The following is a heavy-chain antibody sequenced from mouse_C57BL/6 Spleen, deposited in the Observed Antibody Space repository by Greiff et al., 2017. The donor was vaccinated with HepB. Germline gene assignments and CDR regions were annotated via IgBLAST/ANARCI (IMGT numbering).Heavy chain of an antibody. CDR3: ARQWRGYFDY. V-gene: IGHV7-3*01. J-gene: IGHJ2*01. Sequence: DVMLVESGGGLVQPGGSLSLSCAASGFTFTDYYMSWVRQPPGKALEWLGFIRNKANGYTTEYSASVKGRFTISRDNSQSILYLQMNALRAEDSATYYCARQWRGYFDYWGQGTTLTVSS. CDR1: GFTFTDYY. CDR2: IRNKANGYTT.